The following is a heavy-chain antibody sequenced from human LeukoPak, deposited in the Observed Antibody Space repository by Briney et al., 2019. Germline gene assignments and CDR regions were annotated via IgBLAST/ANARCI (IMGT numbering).Heavy chain of an antibody. D-gene: IGHD2-8*02. Sequence: ASVKVSCKASGYTFTGYYMHWVRQAPGQGLEWMGWINPNSGGTNYAQKFQGRVTMTRDTSISTAYMELSRLRSDDTAVYYCARDRGGVDAFDIWGQGTMVTVFS. V-gene: IGHV1-2*02. CDR2: INPNSGGT. CDR3: ARDRGGVDAFDI. CDR1: GYTFTGYY. J-gene: IGHJ3*02.